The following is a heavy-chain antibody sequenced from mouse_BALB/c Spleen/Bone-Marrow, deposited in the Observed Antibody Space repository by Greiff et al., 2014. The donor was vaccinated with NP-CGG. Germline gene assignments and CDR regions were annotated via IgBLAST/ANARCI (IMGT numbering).Heavy chain of an antibody. J-gene: IGHJ4*01. V-gene: IGHV5-6-5*01. CDR1: GFTFSSYA. CDR2: ISSGGST. CDR3: ARVEDGYYVRAMDY. D-gene: IGHD2-3*01. Sequence: EVQLVESGGGLVKPGGSLKLSCAASGFTFSSYAMSWVRQTPEKRLEWVASISSGGSTYYPDSVKGRFTIPRDNARNILYLQMSSLRSEDTAMYYCARVEDGYYVRAMDYWGQGTSVTVSS.